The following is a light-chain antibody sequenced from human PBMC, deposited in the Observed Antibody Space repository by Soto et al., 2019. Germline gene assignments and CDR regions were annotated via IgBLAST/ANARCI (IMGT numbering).Light chain of an antibody. CDR1: QSVGTN. V-gene: IGKV3-15*01. CDR2: HAS. J-gene: IGKJ5*01. Sequence: EIVMTQSPATLSVAPGERATLSCRASQSVGTNLAWYQQKPGQALRLLIYHASTRVTGIPARFSGSGSGTEFTLTISSLQSEDFAVYHCQQYNNWPPITFGQGTRLEIK. CDR3: QQYNNWPPIT.